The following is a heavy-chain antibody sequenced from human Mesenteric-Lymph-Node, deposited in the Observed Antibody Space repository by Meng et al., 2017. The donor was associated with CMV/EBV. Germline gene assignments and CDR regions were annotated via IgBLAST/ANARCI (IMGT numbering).Heavy chain of an antibody. CDR2: IIPSFGTV. D-gene: IGHD1-1*01. J-gene: IGHJ6*02. CDR3: ARDSDWKFVRYYYGMDV. Sequence: SVKVSCKTSGGTLSSYAISWVRQAPGQGLEWMGGIIPSFGTVNYAQKFQGRVTITTDEPTSTVYMEVSSLRSEDTAVYYCARDSDWKFVRYYYGMDVWGQGTTVTVSS. V-gene: IGHV1-69*05. CDR1: GGTLSSYA.